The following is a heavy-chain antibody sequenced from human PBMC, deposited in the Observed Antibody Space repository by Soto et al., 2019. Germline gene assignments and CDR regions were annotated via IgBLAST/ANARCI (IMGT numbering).Heavy chain of an antibody. J-gene: IGHJ4*02. D-gene: IGHD3-10*01. Sequence: EVQLVESGGGLVRPGGSLRLSCAASGFAFSSEWMHWVRQAPGKGLVWVSRIDPYDTGITYADSVKGRFTISRDNAKNTLYLQMNSLTAEDTAVYYCTSDTFGARDSWGQGTLVTVSS. CDR3: TSDTFGARDS. CDR2: IDPYDTGI. V-gene: IGHV3-74*03. CDR1: GFAFSSEW.